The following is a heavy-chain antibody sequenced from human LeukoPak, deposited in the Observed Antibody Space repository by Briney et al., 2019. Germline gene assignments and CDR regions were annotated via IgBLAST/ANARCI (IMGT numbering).Heavy chain of an antibody. V-gene: IGHV4-59*08. CDR3: ARHSPSNTVTTGADTLYI. D-gene: IGHD4-17*01. CDR2: IYYSGST. Sequence: SETLSLTCTVSGGSISSDYWSWIRQPPEKGLECIGYIYYSGSTNYNPSLKSRVSIFVDTSTSQFSMQLSSVTAADTAVYYCARHSPSNTVTTGADTLYIWGQRTMVSVSS. J-gene: IGHJ3*02. CDR1: GGSISSDY.